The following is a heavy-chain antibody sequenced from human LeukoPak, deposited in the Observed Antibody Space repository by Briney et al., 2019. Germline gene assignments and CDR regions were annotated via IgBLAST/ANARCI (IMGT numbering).Heavy chain of an antibody. V-gene: IGHV3-48*01. D-gene: IGHD5-12*01. CDR3: ARSMGLRSNCLDD. Sequence: PGGSLRLSCAASGFTFSSYSMNWVRQAPGKGLEWVSYISSSSSTIYYADSVKGRFTISRDKAKNSLYLQMNSLRAEDTAVYYCARSMGLRSNCLDDWGQGTLVTVSS. CDR1: GFTFSSYS. CDR2: ISSSSSTI. J-gene: IGHJ4*02.